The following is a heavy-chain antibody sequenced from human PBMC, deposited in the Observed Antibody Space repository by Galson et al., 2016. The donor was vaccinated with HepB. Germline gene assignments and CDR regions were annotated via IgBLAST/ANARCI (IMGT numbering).Heavy chain of an antibody. CDR3: ARGDNPDYGDYASAYYYMDV. V-gene: IGHV4-34*01. J-gene: IGHJ6*03. Sequence: SETLSLTCAVYGGSFSGYYWSWIRQPPGKELEWIGEINHGGSTNYNPSLKSRVTISVDTSKNQFSLRLSSVTAADTAVYYCARGDNPDYGDYASAYYYMDVWGKGTTVTVSS. CDR1: GGSFSGYY. D-gene: IGHD4-17*01. CDR2: INHGGST.